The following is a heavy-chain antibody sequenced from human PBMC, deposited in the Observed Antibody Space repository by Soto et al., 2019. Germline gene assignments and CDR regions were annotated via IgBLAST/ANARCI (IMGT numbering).Heavy chain of an antibody. J-gene: IGHJ5*02. CDR1: GGSISSGGYS. CDR2: IYHSGST. Sequence: SETLSLTCAVSGGSISSGGYSWSWIRQPPGKGLEWIGYIYHSGSTYYNPSLKSRVTISVDRSKNQFSLKLSSVTAADTAVYYCAREVYGSSSSWFDPWGQGTLVTVSS. CDR3: AREVYGSSSSWFDP. D-gene: IGHD6-6*01. V-gene: IGHV4-30-2*01.